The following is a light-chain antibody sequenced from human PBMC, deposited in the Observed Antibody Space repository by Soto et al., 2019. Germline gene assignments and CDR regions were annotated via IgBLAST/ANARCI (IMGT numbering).Light chain of an antibody. J-gene: IGLJ1*01. CDR1: SSDVGSYNY. V-gene: IGLV2-14*01. CDR3: TSYTRDTALV. Sequence: QFVLTQPASVSGSPGQSITISCTGTSSDVGSYNYVSWYQHHQGKAPKLIIYEVSNRPSGVSNRFSGSKSGSTASLTISGLQAEDEADYHCTSYTRDTALVFGTGTRSPS. CDR2: EVS.